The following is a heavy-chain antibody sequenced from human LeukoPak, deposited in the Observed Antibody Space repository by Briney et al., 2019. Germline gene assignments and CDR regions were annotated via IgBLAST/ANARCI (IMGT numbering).Heavy chain of an antibody. CDR3: AKDRDHHTVTTGDI. Sequence: GGSLRLSCAASGFTSSSYWMSWVRQAPGKGLEWVANMNQDGSEKYYVDSMKGRFTISRDNAKNSLYLQMNSLRAEDTAVYYCAKDRDHHTVTTGDIWGQGTMVTVSS. V-gene: IGHV3-7*03. J-gene: IGHJ3*02. CDR1: GFTSSSYW. D-gene: IGHD4-17*01. CDR2: MNQDGSEK.